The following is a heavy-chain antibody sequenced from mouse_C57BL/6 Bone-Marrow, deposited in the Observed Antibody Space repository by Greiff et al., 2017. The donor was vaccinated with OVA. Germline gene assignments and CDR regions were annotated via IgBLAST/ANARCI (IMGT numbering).Heavy chain of an antibody. V-gene: IGHV7-3*01. CDR1: GFTFTDYY. J-gene: IGHJ1*03. Sequence: EVKLLESGGGLVQPGGSLSLSCAASGFTFTDYYMSWVRQPPGKALEWLGFIRNKANGYTTEYSASVKGRFTISRENSKSILYLQMNALRAEDSATYCCAGGQHRLPGYFEVWGTGTTVTVSS. CDR2: IRNKANGYTT. D-gene: IGHD3-2*02. CDR3: AGGQHRLPGYFEV.